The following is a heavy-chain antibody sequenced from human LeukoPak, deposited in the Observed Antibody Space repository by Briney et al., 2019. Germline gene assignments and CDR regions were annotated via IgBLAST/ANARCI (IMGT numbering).Heavy chain of an antibody. CDR2: IYHSGST. CDR1: GYSISSGYY. CDR3: ARDGDGWELPYYFDY. D-gene: IGHD1-26*01. V-gene: IGHV4-38-2*02. Sequence: PSETLSLTCTASGYSISSGYYWGWIRQPPGKGLEWIGSIYHSGSTYYNPSLKSRVTISVDTSKNQFSLKLSSVTAADTAVYYCARDGDGWELPYYFDYWGQGTLVTVSS. J-gene: IGHJ4*02.